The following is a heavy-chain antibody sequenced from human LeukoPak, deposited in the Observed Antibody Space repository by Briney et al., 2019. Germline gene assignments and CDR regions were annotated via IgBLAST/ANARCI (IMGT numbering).Heavy chain of an antibody. CDR3: IRGGSYQIYDF. Sequence: GGSLRLSCTTSGFTFGNFTMSWVRQAPGEGLQWVGLIRGKAYGETTVYAPSVQGRFTVSRDDSKSVAYLQMNSLKTEDTAVYYCIRGGSYQIYDFWGQGTMVTVSS. V-gene: IGHV3-49*04. CDR1: GFTFGNFT. CDR2: IRGKAYGETT. D-gene: IGHD1-26*01. J-gene: IGHJ3*01.